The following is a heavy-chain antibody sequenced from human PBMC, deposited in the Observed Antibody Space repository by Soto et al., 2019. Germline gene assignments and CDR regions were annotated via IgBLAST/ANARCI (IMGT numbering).Heavy chain of an antibody. CDR1: GGSIRSGGYY. Sequence: SETLSLTCTVSGGSIRSGGYYWSWVRQNPRRGLEWIGNIYYSGNTYYNPSLKSRLTISVDTSKNQFSLNLRSVTAADTAVYYCARDRLMATAGTARHYFGLDVWGQGTTVTVS. D-gene: IGHD5-18*01. CDR3: ARDRLMATAGTARHYFGLDV. V-gene: IGHV4-31*03. CDR2: IYYSGNT. J-gene: IGHJ6*02.